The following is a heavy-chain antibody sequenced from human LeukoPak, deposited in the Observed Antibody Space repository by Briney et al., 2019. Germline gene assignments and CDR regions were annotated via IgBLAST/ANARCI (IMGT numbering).Heavy chain of an antibody. D-gene: IGHD2-2*01. CDR1: AGTFSSYA. V-gene: IGHV1-69*01. CDR3: ARAYCSSTSCYHLDY. J-gene: IGHJ4*02. Sequence: SVKVSCKASAGTFSSYAISWVRQAPGQGLEWMGGIIPIFGTANYAQKFQGRVTITADESTSTAYMELSSLRSEDTAVYYCARAYCSSTSCYHLDYWGQGTLVTVSS. CDR2: IIPIFGTA.